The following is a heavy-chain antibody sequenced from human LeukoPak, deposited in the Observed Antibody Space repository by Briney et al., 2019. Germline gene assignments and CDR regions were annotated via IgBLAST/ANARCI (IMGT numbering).Heavy chain of an antibody. CDR3: ASEKIVGATGYYFDY. V-gene: IGHV4-30-2*02. CDR2: IYHSGST. D-gene: IGHD1-26*01. J-gene: IGHJ4*02. Sequence: SETLSLTCTVSGGSISSGGYYWSWIRQPPGKGLEWIGYIYHSGSTYYNPSLKSRVTISVDTSKNQFSLNLSSVTAADTAVYYCASEKIVGATGYYFDYWGQGTLVTVSS. CDR1: GGSISSGGYY.